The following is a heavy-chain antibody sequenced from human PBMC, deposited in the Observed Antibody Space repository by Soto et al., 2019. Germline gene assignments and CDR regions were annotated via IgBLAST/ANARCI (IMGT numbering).Heavy chain of an antibody. D-gene: IGHD6-19*01. CDR2: ISGSGGST. V-gene: IGHV3-23*01. CDR1: GFTFSSYA. CDR3: AKLGPAVARFDIDGWFDP. J-gene: IGHJ5*02. Sequence: EVQLLESGGGLVQPGGSLRLSCAASGFTFSSYAMSWVRQAPGRGLEWVSAISGSGGSTYYADSVKGRFTISRDNSKNTLYLQMNSLRAEDTAVYYCAKLGPAVARFDIDGWFDPWGQGTLVTVSS.